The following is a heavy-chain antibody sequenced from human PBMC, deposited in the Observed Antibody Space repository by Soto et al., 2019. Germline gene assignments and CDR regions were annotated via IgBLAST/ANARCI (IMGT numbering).Heavy chain of an antibody. V-gene: IGHV6-1*01. CDR3: TRHRIIWANHMTTVISNDGFDI. J-gene: IGHJ3*02. CDR1: GDSVSSNTAA. D-gene: IGHD4-17*01. Sequence: SQTLSLTCAISGDSVSSNTAAWNWIRQSPSRGLEWLGRTYYRSKWYNDYAVSVKSRITINPDTSKNQFSLQISSLRTEDTAVYYCTRHRIIWANHMTTVISNDGFDIWGQGTMVTVS. CDR2: TYYRSKWYN.